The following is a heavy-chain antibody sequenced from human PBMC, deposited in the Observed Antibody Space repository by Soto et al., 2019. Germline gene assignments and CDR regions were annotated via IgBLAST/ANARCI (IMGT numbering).Heavy chain of an antibody. CDR1: VCSISIYY. CDR3: ARALSSAAGLYFDF. CDR2: IHTTGGT. J-gene: IGHJ4*02. Sequence: SETLSLTCTVSVCSISIYYLSWIRQPAVKGMEWIGRIHTTGGTNYNPSLKSRVTMSIDTSNNQFSLKLSSLTAADTAVYYCARALSSAAGLYFDFWGQGTLVTVSS. V-gene: IGHV4-4*07. D-gene: IGHD6-13*01.